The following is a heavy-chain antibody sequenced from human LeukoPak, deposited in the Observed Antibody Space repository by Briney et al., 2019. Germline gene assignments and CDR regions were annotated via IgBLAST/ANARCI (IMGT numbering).Heavy chain of an antibody. V-gene: IGHV3-7*01. CDR2: IKKHGSEQ. D-gene: IGHD5-18*01. CDR1: GFSFSPDW. J-gene: IGHJ4*02. CDR3: ASLDTATIQTGGY. Sequence: PGGSLRLSCAASGFSFSPDWMSWVRQAPGKGLEWVAMIKKHGSEQYYVDSVKGRFTISRDNAKHSLFLQMNSLKADDTAVYYCASLDTATIQTGGYWGQGTLVTVSS.